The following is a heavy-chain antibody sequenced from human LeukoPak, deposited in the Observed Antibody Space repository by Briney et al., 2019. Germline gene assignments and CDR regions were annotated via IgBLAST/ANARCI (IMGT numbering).Heavy chain of an antibody. CDR1: GFTFSSYA. Sequence: GGSLRLSCAASGFTFSSYAMSWVRQAPGKGLEWVSAITGSGGSTYYADSVKGRFTISRDNSKNTLYVQMNSLRAEDTAVYYCATERNWVFDYWGQETLVTVSS. D-gene: IGHD7-27*01. CDR3: ATERNWVFDY. V-gene: IGHV3-23*01. CDR2: ITGSGGST. J-gene: IGHJ4*02.